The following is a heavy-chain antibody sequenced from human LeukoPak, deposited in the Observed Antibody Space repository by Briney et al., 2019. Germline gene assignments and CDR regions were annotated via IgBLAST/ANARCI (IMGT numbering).Heavy chain of an antibody. Sequence: SVKVSCKASGGTFSSYAISWVRHAPGQGLEWMGGIIPIFGTANYAQKFQGRVTITADKSTSTAYMELSSLRSEDTAVYYCARWAPEQQLVLGAFDIWGQGTMVTVSS. CDR2: IIPIFGTA. CDR1: GGTFSSYA. CDR3: ARWAPEQQLVLGAFDI. D-gene: IGHD6-13*01. J-gene: IGHJ3*02. V-gene: IGHV1-69*06.